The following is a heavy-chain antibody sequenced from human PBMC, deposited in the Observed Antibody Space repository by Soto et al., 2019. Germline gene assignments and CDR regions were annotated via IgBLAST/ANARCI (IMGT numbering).Heavy chain of an antibody. J-gene: IGHJ5*01. CDR2: SYKSATT. Sequence: SETLSLTCSVSGDSISNLDYFWAWIRQPPGQALEYIGYSYKSATTYYNPAFDSRVAIAVDTSKSQFSLNVTSVTAADTAVYFCARGRYCLTGRCFPNWFDSWGQGALVTVSS. CDR3: ARGRYCLTGRCFPNWFDS. D-gene: IGHD7-27*01. V-gene: IGHV4-30-4*01. CDR1: GDSISNLDYF.